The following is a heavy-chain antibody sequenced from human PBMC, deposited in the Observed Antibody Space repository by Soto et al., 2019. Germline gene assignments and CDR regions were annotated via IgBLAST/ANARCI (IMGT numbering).Heavy chain of an antibody. D-gene: IGHD3-10*01. CDR2: ISPYNDNT. CDR1: GYTFIRYG. CDR3: AGGGVWNDHYTKNYDYGMDV. J-gene: IGHJ6*02. V-gene: IGHV1-18*01. Sequence: QVQLAQSGAEGKKPGASVRVSCKASGYTFIRYGINWVRQAPGQGLQWMGWISPYNDNTYYGQKFQGRVSMTADTYTRTDYMELRNLRSDDTAGYYCAGGGVWNDHYTKNYDYGMDVWGQGTAVTVSS.